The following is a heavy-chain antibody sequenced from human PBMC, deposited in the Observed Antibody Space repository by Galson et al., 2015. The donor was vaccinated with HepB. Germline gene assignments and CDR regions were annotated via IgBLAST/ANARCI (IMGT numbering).Heavy chain of an antibody. J-gene: IGHJ6*02. CDR2: INHSGST. CDR3: ARGPPALYSHYGMDV. V-gene: IGHV4-34*01. CDR1: GGSFSGYY. Sequence: LSLTCAVYGGSFSGYYWSWIHQPPGKGLEWIGEINHSGSTNYNPSLKSRVTISVDTSKNQFSLKLSSVTAADTAVYYCARGPPALYSHYGMDVWGQGTTVTVSS.